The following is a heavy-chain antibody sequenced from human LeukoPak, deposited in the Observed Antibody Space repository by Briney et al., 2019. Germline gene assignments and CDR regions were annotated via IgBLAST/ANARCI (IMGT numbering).Heavy chain of an antibody. CDR3: ARDLIAVRPNWFDP. CDR2: ISAYNGNT. V-gene: IGHV1-18*01. CDR1: GYTFTTYG. Sequence: GASVKVSCKASGYTFTTYGISWVRQAPGQGLEWMGWISAYNGNTNYAQKLQGRVTMTTDASTSTAYMELRSLRYDDPAVYYCARDLIAVRPNWFDPWGQGTLVTVSS. D-gene: IGHD6-6*01. J-gene: IGHJ5*02.